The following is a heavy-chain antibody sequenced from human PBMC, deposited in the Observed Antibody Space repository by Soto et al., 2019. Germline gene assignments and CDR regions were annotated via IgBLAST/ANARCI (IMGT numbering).Heavy chain of an antibody. CDR1: GGSISSSNW. V-gene: IGHV4-4*02. CDR2: IYHSGST. CDR3: ARVSGSYYYGMDV. D-gene: IGHD1-26*01. J-gene: IGHJ6*02. Sequence: PSETLSLTCAVSGGSISSSNWWSSVRQPPGKGLEWIGEIYHSGSTNYNPSLKSRVTISVDKSKNQFSLKLSSVTAADTAVYYCARVSGSYYYGMDVWGQGITVTVSS.